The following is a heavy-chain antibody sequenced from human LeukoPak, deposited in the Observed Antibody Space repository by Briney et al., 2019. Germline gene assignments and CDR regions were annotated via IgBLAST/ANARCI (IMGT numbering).Heavy chain of an antibody. CDR2: INHSGST. J-gene: IGHJ5*02. Sequence: SETLSLTCAVYGGSFSGYYWSWIRQPPGKGLEWIGEINHSGSTNYNPSLESRVTISVDTSKNQFSLKLSSVTAADTAVYYCARVAVAGTNWFDPWGQGTLVTVSS. V-gene: IGHV4-34*01. CDR1: GGSFSGYY. D-gene: IGHD6-19*01. CDR3: ARVAVAGTNWFDP.